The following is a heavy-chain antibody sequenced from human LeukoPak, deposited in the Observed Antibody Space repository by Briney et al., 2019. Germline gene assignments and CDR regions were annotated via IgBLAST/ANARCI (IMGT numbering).Heavy chain of an antibody. CDR3: AKRDSSGPLSLYYYYGMDV. CDR2: ISYDGSNK. CDR1: GFTFSSYA. J-gene: IGHJ6*02. V-gene: IGHV3-30-3*02. Sequence: GGSLRLSCAASGFTFSSYAMHWVRQAPGKGLEWVAVISYDGSNKYYADSVKGRFTISRDNSKNTLYLQMNSLRAEDTAVYYCAKRDSSGPLSLYYYYGMDVWGQGTTVTVSS. D-gene: IGHD6-19*01.